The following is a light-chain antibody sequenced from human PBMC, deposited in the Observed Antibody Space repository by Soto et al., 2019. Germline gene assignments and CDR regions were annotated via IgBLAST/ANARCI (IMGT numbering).Light chain of an antibody. J-gene: IGKJ1*01. V-gene: IGKV3-15*01. CDR2: GAF. CDR3: QQYNDWPLT. Sequence: EIVMTQSPVTLSVSPGERATLSCRASQSVSSNLAWYQQKPGQAPSLLIYGAFTRATGIPARFSGTGSGTEFTLTISSLQSGDFALYYCQQYNDWPLTFXQGTKADIK. CDR1: QSVSSN.